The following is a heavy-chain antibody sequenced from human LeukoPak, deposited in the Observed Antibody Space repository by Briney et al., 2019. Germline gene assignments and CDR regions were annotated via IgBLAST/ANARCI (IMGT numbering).Heavy chain of an antibody. CDR3: AKGAYSSSWYRFDY. D-gene: IGHD6-13*01. CDR1: GFTFSIYS. Sequence: KSGGSLRLSCAASGFTFSIYSMNWVRQAPGKGLEWVSSISSSSSYIYYADSVKGRFTISRDNAKNSLYLQMNSLRAEDTAVYYCAKGAYSSSWYRFDYWGQGTLVTVSS. CDR2: ISSSSSYI. V-gene: IGHV3-21*01. J-gene: IGHJ4*02.